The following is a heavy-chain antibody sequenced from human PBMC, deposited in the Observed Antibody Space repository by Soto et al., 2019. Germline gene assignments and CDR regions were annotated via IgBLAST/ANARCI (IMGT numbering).Heavy chain of an antibody. D-gene: IGHD3-10*01. J-gene: IGHJ6*02. Sequence: XETLSLTCAVAGCPIRSSNWWCWVRQPPVKGLEWIGEIYHSGSTNYNPSLKSRVTISVDKSKNQFSQKLSSVTAAETAVYYCARCYGSGSSYYYYYGMDVWGQGTTVTVSS. CDR2: IYHSGST. CDR1: GCPIRSSNW. CDR3: ARCYGSGSSYYYYYGMDV. V-gene: IGHV4-4*02.